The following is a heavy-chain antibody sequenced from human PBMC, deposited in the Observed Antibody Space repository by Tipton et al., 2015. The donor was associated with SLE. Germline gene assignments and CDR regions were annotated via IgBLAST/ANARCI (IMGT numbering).Heavy chain of an antibody. J-gene: IGHJ4*02. V-gene: IGHV3-30*04. CDR1: GFTFSTYA. Sequence: SLRLSCAASGFTFSTYAMHWVRQAPGKGLEWVTFISYDGSNKYYADSVKGRFTISRDNSKNTLYLQMNSLRAEDTAAYYCASDILTGPDYWGQGTLVTVSS. CDR3: ASDILTGPDY. CDR2: ISYDGSNK. D-gene: IGHD3-9*01.